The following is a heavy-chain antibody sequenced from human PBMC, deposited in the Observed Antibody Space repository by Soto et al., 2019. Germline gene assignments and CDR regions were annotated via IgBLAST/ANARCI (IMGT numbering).Heavy chain of an antibody. Sequence: GGSLRLSCAAAGFTFSGYAMTWVRQAPGKGLEWVPTTGATGRTTYYADSGKGRFTVSRDNSKNTLDLQMSSLRVEDTAVYYCATVHNTSRSFDYWGQGTLVTVSS. J-gene: IGHJ4*02. CDR3: ATVHNTSRSFDY. CDR2: TGATGRTT. V-gene: IGHV3-23*01. D-gene: IGHD1-20*01. CDR1: GFTFSGYA.